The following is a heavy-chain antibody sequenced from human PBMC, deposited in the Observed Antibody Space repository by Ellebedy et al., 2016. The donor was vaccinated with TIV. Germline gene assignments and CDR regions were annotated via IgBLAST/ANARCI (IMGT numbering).Heavy chain of an antibody. D-gene: IGHD2-15*01. V-gene: IGHV5-51*01. J-gene: IGHJ4*02. CDR1: GGTFSSYA. CDR3: ARRGGRKRGIDY. Sequence: KVSCXASGGTFSSYAISWVRQMPGKGLEWMGIIYPGDSDTRYSPSFQGQVTISADKSISTAYLQWSSLKASDTAMYYCARRGGRKRGIDYWGQGTLVTVSS. CDR2: IYPGDSDT.